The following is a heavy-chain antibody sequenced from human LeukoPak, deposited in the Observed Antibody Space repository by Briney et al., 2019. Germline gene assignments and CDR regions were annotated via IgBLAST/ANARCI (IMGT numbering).Heavy chain of an antibody. J-gene: IGHJ4*02. CDR2: IYHSGST. D-gene: IGHD2-8*01. CDR3: ARAWTNSDYFDY. CDR1: GGSISSSGYS. Sequence: SQTLSLTCGVSGGSISSSGYSWSWIRQPPGKGLEWLAYIYHSGSTYYNPSLKSRVTISLDRSKNQFSLKLNSVTAADTAVYYCARAWTNSDYFDYWGQGTLVTVSS. V-gene: IGHV4-30-2*01.